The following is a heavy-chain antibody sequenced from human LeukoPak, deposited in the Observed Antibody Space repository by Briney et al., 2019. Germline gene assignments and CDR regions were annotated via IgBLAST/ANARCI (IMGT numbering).Heavy chain of an antibody. CDR3: ARDGYSGSYYRLYYFFMDV. J-gene: IGHJ6*03. D-gene: IGHD1-26*01. V-gene: IGHV3-23*01. CDR1: KFTFNNYA. CDR2: ISGSGDNV. Sequence: GGSLRLSCLASKFTFNNYAMTWVRQAPGKGLEWVSSISGSGDNVDYADSVKGRFTISRDNSENTLYLQMNSLRGEDTAVYYCARDGYSGSYYRLYYFFMDVWGKGTTVTVSS.